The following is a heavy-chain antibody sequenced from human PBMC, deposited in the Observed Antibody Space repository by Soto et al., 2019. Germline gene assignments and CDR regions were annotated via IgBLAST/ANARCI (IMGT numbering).Heavy chain of an antibody. J-gene: IGHJ4*02. CDR1: GFTFSSYG. D-gene: IGHD1-26*01. Sequence: GGSQRLSYVASGFTFSSYGMHWVRQAPGKGLDWVAAMSHDGSNDYYEDSVKGRFTISRDNSKNTLYLQMNSLRVDDTAVYYCVKEGGHLAFDYWGQGTLVTVSS. V-gene: IGHV3-30*18. CDR2: MSHDGSND. CDR3: VKEGGHLAFDY.